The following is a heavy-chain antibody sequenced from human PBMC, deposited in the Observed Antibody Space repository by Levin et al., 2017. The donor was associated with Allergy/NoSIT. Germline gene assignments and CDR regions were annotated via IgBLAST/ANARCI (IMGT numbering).Heavy chain of an antibody. CDR3: ARDSSSWTFFDY. V-gene: IGHV3-21*01. D-gene: IGHD6-13*01. J-gene: IGHJ4*02. CDR1: GFTFSSYS. CDR2: ISSSSSYI. Sequence: TAGGSLRLSCAASGFTFSSYSMNWVRQAPGKGLEWVSSISSSSSYIYYADSVKGRFTTSRDNAKNSLYLQMNSLRAEDTAVYYCARDSSSWTFFDYWGQGTLVTVSS.